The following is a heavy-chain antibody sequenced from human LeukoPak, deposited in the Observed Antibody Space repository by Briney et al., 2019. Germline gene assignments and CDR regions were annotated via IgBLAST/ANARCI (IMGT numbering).Heavy chain of an antibody. Sequence: ASVKVSCKASGGTFSSYAISWVRQAPGQGLEWMGRIIPIFGIANYAQKFQGRVTITADKSTSTAYMELSSLRSEDTAVYYCARDRGYSDRPIGFDPWGQGTLVTVSS. CDR2: IIPIFGIA. CDR1: GGTFSSYA. J-gene: IGHJ5*02. D-gene: IGHD5-12*01. CDR3: ARDRGYSDRPIGFDP. V-gene: IGHV1-69*04.